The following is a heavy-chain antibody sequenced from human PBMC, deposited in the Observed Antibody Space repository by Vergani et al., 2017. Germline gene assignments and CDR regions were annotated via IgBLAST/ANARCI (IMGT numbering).Heavy chain of an antibody. Sequence: EVHLLESGGGWVQSGGSLRLSCAASGFTFSNSAVSWVRQAPGRGLSWVSSISSSSSYIYYADSVKGRFTISRDNAKNTLYLQMNSLRAEDTALYYCARTGSGYNYGYTFDYWGQGTLVTVSS. V-gene: IGHV3-21*01. CDR1: GFTFSNSA. CDR2: ISSSSSYI. CDR3: ARTGSGYNYGYTFDY. J-gene: IGHJ4*02. D-gene: IGHD5-18*01.